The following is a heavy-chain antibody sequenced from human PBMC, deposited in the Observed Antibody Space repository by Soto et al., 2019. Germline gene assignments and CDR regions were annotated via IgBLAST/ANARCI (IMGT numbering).Heavy chain of an antibody. D-gene: IGHD3-22*01. Sequence: PGGSLRLSCAASGFTFSNYAMSWVRQAPGKGLEWVSAISGSGGRTYYADSVKGRFTISRDNSKNTLYLQMNSLRAEDTAVYYCAKERNYYYDTSGYSPDPIDYWGQGTLVTVSS. CDR2: ISGSGGRT. CDR1: GFTFSNYA. V-gene: IGHV3-23*01. CDR3: AKERNYYYDTSGYSPDPIDY. J-gene: IGHJ4*02.